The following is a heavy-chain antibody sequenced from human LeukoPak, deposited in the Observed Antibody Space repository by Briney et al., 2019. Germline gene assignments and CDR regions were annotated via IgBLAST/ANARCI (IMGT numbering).Heavy chain of an antibody. CDR2: ISYDGSNK. Sequence: GRSLRLSCAASGFTFSSYVMHWVRQAPGKGLEWVAIISYDGSNKYYADSVKGRFTISRDNSKNTLYLQMNSLRAEDTAVYYCASLTVTNWFDPWGQGTLVTVSS. V-gene: IGHV3-30*04. CDR1: GFTFSSYV. CDR3: ASLTVTNWFDP. D-gene: IGHD4-17*01. J-gene: IGHJ5*02.